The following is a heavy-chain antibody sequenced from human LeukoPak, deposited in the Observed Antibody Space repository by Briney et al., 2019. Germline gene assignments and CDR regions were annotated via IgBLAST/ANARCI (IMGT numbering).Heavy chain of an antibody. D-gene: IGHD3-22*01. Sequence: GGSLRLSCAASGFTFSSYAMHWVRQAPGKGLEWVAVISDDGSNKYYADSVKGRFTISRDNSKNTLYLQMNSLRAEDTAVYYCAREDYYDRSNDYWRRGTLVPVSS. CDR1: GFTFSSYA. V-gene: IGHV3-30*04. CDR3: AREDYYDRSNDY. J-gene: IGHJ4*02. CDR2: ISDDGSNK.